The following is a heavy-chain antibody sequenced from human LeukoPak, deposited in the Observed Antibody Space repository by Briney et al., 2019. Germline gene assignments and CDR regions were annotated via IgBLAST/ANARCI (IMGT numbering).Heavy chain of an antibody. D-gene: IGHD2-2*01. V-gene: IGHV3-23*01. J-gene: IGHJ4*02. CDR2: ISGSGGST. Sequence: PGGSLRLSCAASGFTFSSYAMSWVRQAPGKGLEWVSAISGSGGSTYYADSVKGRFTISRDNSKNTLYLQMNSLRAEDTAVYYCAKRYQLLPLGLYFDYWGQGTLVTVSS. CDR1: GFTFSSYA. CDR3: AKRYQLLPLGLYFDY.